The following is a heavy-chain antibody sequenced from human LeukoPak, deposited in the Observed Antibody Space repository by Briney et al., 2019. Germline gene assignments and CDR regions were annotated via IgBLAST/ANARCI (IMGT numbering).Heavy chain of an antibody. V-gene: IGHV4-4*07. J-gene: IGHJ5*02. CDR3: ARVKVRGVIIPKGAWFDP. D-gene: IGHD3-10*01. CDR1: GGSISSYY. CDR2: IYTSGST. Sequence: SETLSLTCTVSGGSISSYYWSWIRQPAGKGLEWIGRIYTSGSTYYNPSLKSRVTISVDTSKNQFSLKLSSVTAADTAVYYCARVKVRGVIIPKGAWFDPWGQGTLVTVSS.